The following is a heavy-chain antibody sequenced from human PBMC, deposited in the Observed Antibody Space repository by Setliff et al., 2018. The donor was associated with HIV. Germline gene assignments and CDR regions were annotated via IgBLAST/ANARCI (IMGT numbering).Heavy chain of an antibody. CDR2: INAGNGNT. Sequence: ASVKVSCKASGYTFTSNALHWVRQAPGQRLEWMGWINAGNGNTKYSQKFQGRVTMTRNTSISTAYMERSSLRSEDTAVYYCARVEQLEYYFDYWGQGTLVTVSA. CDR3: ARVEQLEYYFDY. J-gene: IGHJ4*02. CDR1: GYTFTSNA. D-gene: IGHD6-6*01. V-gene: IGHV1-3*01.